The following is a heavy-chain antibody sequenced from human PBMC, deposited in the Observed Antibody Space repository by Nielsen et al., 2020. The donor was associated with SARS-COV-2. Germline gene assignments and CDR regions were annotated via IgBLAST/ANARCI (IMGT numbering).Heavy chain of an antibody. CDR1: GFTFSSYW. Sequence: GESLKISCAASGFTFSSYWMNWVRQAPGKGLEWVANIKQDGSEKYYGDSVKGRFTISRDNARNSLYLQMNSLRAEDTALYYCAKAKIAATGPDAFDIWGQGTMVTVSS. V-gene: IGHV3-7*03. D-gene: IGHD6-13*01. J-gene: IGHJ3*02. CDR3: AKAKIAATGPDAFDI. CDR2: IKQDGSEK.